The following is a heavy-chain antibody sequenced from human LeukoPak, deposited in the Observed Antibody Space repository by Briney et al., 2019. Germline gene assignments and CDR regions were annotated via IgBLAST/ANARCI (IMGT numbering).Heavy chain of an antibody. D-gene: IGHD4-17*01. J-gene: IGHJ4*02. CDR3: VRGRDYGDYFLDY. V-gene: IGHV4-39*07. CDR2: IYYSAST. Sequence: SETLSLTCTVSGGSISTSSYYWGWIRQPPGKGLEWIGNIYYSASTYYNPSLTSRVTISIDTSKNHFSLKLTSVTAADTAVYYCVRGRDYGDYFLDYWGQGTLVTVSS. CDR1: GGSISTSSYY.